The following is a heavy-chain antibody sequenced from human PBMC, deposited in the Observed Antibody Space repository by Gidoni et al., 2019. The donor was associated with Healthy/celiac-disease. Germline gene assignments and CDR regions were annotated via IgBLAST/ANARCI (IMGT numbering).Heavy chain of an antibody. CDR1: RLTFDDYA. D-gene: IGHD6-19*01. V-gene: IGHV3-9*01. J-gene: IGHJ4*02. CDR3: AKDTYPALAVAGTGFDY. Sequence: EVQLVASGGGLVQPGRSLRLSCAAPRLTFDDYAMHWVRQAPGKGLEWVSGISWNSGSIGYADSVKGRFTISRDNAKNSLYLQMNSLRAEDTALYYCAKDTYPALAVAGTGFDYWGQGTLVTVSS. CDR2: ISWNSGSI.